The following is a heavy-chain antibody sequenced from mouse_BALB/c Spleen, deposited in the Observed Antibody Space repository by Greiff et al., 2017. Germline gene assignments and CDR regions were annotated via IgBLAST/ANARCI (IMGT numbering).Heavy chain of an antibody. CDR2: INPSTGYT. CDR3: AIYGSSYNY. J-gene: IGHJ2*01. V-gene: IGHV1-7*01. Sequence: QVQLKESGAELAKPGASVKMSCKASGYTFTSYWMHWVKQRPGQGLEWIGYINPSTGYTEYNQKFKDKATLTADKSSSTAYMQLSSLTSEDSAVYYCAIYGSSYNYWGQGTTLTVSS. D-gene: IGHD1-1*01. CDR1: GYTFTSYW.